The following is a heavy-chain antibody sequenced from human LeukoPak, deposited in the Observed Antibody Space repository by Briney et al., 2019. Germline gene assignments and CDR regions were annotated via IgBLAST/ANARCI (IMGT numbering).Heavy chain of an antibody. CDR1: GFTFSS. Sequence: GGSLRLSCAASGFTFSSMHWVRQAPGQGLEWVAVISYDGATKFYADSVKGRFTISRDNSRNTLYLQMNSLRADDTAVYYCARDFAAAGIFDYWGQGTLVTVSS. J-gene: IGHJ4*02. D-gene: IGHD6-13*01. CDR3: ARDFAAAGIFDY. CDR2: ISYDGATK. V-gene: IGHV3-30*03.